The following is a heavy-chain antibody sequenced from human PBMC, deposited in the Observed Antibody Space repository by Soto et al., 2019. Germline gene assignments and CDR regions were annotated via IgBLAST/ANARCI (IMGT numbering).Heavy chain of an antibody. CDR3: ARGDATKIVVTTYYAMDV. D-gene: IGHD4-17*01. CDR1: GGSISSYY. CDR2: IYYSGST. Sequence: PSETLSLTCTVSGGSISSYYWSWIRQPPGKGLEWIGYIYYSGSTNYNPSLKSRVTISVDTSKNQFSLKLSSVTSLRSEDTAVYYCARGDATKIVVTTYYAMDVWGQGTTVTVSS. V-gene: IGHV4-59*01. J-gene: IGHJ6*02.